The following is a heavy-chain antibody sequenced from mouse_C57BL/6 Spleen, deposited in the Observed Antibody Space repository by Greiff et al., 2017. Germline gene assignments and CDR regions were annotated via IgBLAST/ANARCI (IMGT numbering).Heavy chain of an antibody. Sequence: QVQLQQPGSELVKPGASVKLSCKASGYTFTSYWMHWVKQRPGQGLEWIGNINPSNGGTNYNEKFKSKATLTVDKSSSTAYMQRSSLTSEDSAVYYCARIYGNYGGDYFDYWGQGTTLTVSS. J-gene: IGHJ2*01. D-gene: IGHD2-1*01. CDR1: GYTFTSYW. V-gene: IGHV1-53*01. CDR2: INPSNGGT. CDR3: ARIYGNYGGDYFDY.